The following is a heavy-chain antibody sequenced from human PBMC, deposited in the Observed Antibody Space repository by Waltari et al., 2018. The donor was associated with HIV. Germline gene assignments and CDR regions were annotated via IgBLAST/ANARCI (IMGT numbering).Heavy chain of an antibody. CDR1: GGAIRSHY. CDR3: AREAHCSGGTCYRPY. D-gene: IGHD2-15*01. Sequence: QVQLQESRPGLVQPSETLSLTCTVSGGAIRSHYWRLIRQPPGRGLEWIGYIYNNRDTNYSPSFRSRVTISLDTSKSQFFLKLRSGTAADTAVYYCAREAHCSGGTCYRPYWGQGALVTVSS. J-gene: IGHJ4*02. CDR2: IYNNRDT. V-gene: IGHV4-59*11.